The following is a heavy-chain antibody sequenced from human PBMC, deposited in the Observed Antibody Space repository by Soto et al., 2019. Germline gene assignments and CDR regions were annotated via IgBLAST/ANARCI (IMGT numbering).Heavy chain of an antibody. V-gene: IGHV3-23*01. Sequence: VHLLESGGGLVQPGGSLKLSCATSGVGFSNYCMSWVRQAPGKGLEWVSGISASGDSTYYADPVKGRFTISGDNSKRTRYLQMNSLRAEDTAIYYCATDPRGPDYWGQGTQVTVS. J-gene: IGHJ4*02. CDR3: ATDPRGPDY. CDR1: GVGFSNYC. CDR2: ISASGDST.